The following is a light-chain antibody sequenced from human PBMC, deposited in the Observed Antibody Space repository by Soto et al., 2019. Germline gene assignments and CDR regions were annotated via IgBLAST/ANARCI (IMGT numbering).Light chain of an antibody. CDR1: QSLSFN. CDR3: QQLRMYPST. Sequence: EIVMTQSPATLSVSPGERATLSCRASQSLSFNLAWYQQKPGQAPRLLIYAASTRATGIPARFSGSGSGTDFSLTISRLEPEDFATYYCQQLRMYPSTFGGGTKVDIK. CDR2: AAS. V-gene: IGKV3-15*01. J-gene: IGKJ4*01.